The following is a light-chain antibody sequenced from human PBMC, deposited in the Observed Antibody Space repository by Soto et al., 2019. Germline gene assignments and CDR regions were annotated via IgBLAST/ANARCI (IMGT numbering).Light chain of an antibody. J-gene: IGLJ1*01. CDR3: SSFTSSMPNV. Sequence: QSVLTQPASVSGSPGQSITISCTGTSSDVGGYNSVSWYQQHPGKAPKLILYDVTDRPSGVSYRFSGSKSGNTASLTISGLQAADEADYFCSSFTSSMPNVFGSGTKVTV. V-gene: IGLV2-14*01. CDR1: SSDVGGYNS. CDR2: DVT.